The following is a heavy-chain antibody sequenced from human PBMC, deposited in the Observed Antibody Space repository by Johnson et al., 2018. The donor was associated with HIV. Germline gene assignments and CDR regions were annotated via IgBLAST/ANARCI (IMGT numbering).Heavy chain of an antibody. CDR2: TNQDGTER. CDR1: RFTFRHYW. CDR3: ARKADAFDI. J-gene: IGHJ3*02. Sequence: VHLLESGGCLLPPGASLRLSCAESRFTFRHYWMSSVRQAPGNGLECVANTNQDGTERYYRASVTGRFTISRDNAKKSVYLQMNSLRAEDTAVYYCARKADAFDIWGQGTMITVSS. V-gene: IGHV3-7*03.